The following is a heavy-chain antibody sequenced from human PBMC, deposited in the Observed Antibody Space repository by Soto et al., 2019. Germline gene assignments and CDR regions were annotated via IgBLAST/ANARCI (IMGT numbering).Heavy chain of an antibody. V-gene: IGHV4-61*08. CDR1: GDSISSGDYY. Sequence: PSETLSLTCTVSGDSISSGDYYWSWTRQPPGKGLEWIGYIYYAGSTTYSPSLKSRVTISLDTSKNQLSLKLDSVTAADTAVYYCARIGGYYQALDSWGQGTLVTVSS. CDR3: ARIGGYYQALDS. CDR2: IYYAGST. J-gene: IGHJ4*02. D-gene: IGHD3-22*01.